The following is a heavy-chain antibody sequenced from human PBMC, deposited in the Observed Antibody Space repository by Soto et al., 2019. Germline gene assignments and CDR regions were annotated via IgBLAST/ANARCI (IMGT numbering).Heavy chain of an antibody. Sequence: SDTLSLTCTVSGDYISSYHWSWIRQPPGKGLEWVGFIYSSGSTHYNPSLKSRVTISTDTSKNQFSLKLTSVTAADTAVYYCARATVPDTCCAFDIWGQGTMVTVSS. CDR2: IYSSGST. V-gene: IGHV4-59*07. CDR3: ARATVPDTCCAFDI. CDR1: GDYISSYH. J-gene: IGHJ3*02. D-gene: IGHD2-21*02.